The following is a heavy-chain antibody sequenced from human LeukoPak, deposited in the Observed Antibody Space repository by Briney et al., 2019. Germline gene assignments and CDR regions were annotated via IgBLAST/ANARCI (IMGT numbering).Heavy chain of an antibody. V-gene: IGHV3-9*01. CDR2: ISWNSGSI. Sequence: GGSLRLSCAASGFTFDDYAMHWVRQAPGKGLEWVSGISWNSGSIGYADSVKGRFTISRDNAKNSLYLQMNSLRAEDTALYYCAKERGFSGWYGSIFDYWGQGTLVTVSS. J-gene: IGHJ4*02. D-gene: IGHD6-19*01. CDR3: AKERGFSGWYGSIFDY. CDR1: GFTFDDYA.